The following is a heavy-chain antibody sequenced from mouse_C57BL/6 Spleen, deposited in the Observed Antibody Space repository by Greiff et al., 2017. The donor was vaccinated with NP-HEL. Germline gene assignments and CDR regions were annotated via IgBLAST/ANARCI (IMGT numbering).Heavy chain of an antibody. J-gene: IGHJ4*01. D-gene: IGHD2-1*01. CDR3: AVKGNDYALAY. CDR1: GFNIKDYY. Sequence: VQLKQSGAELVKPGASVKLSCTASGFNIKDYYMHWVKQRTEQGLEWIGRIDPEDGETKYAPKVQGKATITADKSSNTAYLQLSSLTSEDTAVYYCAVKGNDYALAYWGHGPSHRLL. V-gene: IGHV14-2*01. CDR2: IDPEDGET.